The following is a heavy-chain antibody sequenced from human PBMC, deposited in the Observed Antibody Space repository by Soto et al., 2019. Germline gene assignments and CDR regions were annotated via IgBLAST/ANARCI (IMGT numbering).Heavy chain of an antibody. Sequence: SETLSLTCAVSGFSITTGYYWGWIRQPPGKGLEWIGNIYHSGSTYYNPSLKSRVTISIDTSKNQFLLMLNSVTAADSAVYYCAKSGEDYYSDMDVWGQGTRVTVAS. V-gene: IGHV4-38-2*01. CDR1: GFSITTGYY. CDR3: AKSGEDYYSDMDV. D-gene: IGHD4-17*01. J-gene: IGHJ6*02. CDR2: IYHSGST.